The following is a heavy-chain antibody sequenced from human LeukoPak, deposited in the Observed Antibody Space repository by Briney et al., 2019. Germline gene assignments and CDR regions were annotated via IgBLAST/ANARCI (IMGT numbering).Heavy chain of an antibody. Sequence: PGASVKVSCKASGYTFTSYYMHWVRQAPGQGLEWMGIINPSGGSTSYAQKFQGRVTMTRDTSTSTVYMELSSLRSEDTAVYYCARDLAAAVNYYYYYGMDVWGQGTTVTVSS. J-gene: IGHJ6*02. CDR2: INPSGGST. V-gene: IGHV1-46*01. CDR1: GYTFTSYY. D-gene: IGHD6-13*01. CDR3: ARDLAAAVNYYYYYGMDV.